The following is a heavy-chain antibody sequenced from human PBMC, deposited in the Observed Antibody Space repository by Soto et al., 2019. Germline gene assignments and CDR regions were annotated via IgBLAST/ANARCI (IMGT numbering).Heavy chain of an antibody. V-gene: IGHV3-11*01. D-gene: IGHD3-16*01. CDR1: GLNFSAYS. Sequence: GGSLRLSCAASGLNFSAYSMTWIRQAPGKGLECISYITSGFSPIYYADSVKGRFTISRDNAKNSLYLQMNSLRAGDTAIYYCAGGLSTTNLMDSSFYYYPMDVWGQGTTVTVSS. J-gene: IGHJ6*02. CDR2: ITSGFSPI. CDR3: AGGLSTTNLMDSSFYYYPMDV.